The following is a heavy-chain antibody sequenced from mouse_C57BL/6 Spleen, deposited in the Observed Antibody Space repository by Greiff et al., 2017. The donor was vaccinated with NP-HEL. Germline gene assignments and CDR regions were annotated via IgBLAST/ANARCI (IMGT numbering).Heavy chain of an antibody. V-gene: IGHV1-7*01. CDR3: AKLGRRNYFDY. Sequence: QVHVKQSGAELAKPGASVKLSCKASGYTFTSYWMHWVKQRPGQGLEWIGYINPSSGYTKYNQKFKDKATLTADKSSSTAYMQLSSLTYEDSAVYYCAKLGRRNYFDYWGQGTTLTVSS. J-gene: IGHJ2*01. CDR1: GYTFTSYW. D-gene: IGHD4-1*01. CDR2: INPSSGYT.